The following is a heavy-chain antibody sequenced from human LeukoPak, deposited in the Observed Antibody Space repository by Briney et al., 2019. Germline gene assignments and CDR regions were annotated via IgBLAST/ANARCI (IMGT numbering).Heavy chain of an antibody. CDR2: IKQDGSEK. D-gene: IGHD1-20*01. J-gene: IGHJ4*02. V-gene: IGHV3-7*01. CDR3: ARDPNWNDALGFDY. CDR1: GFTFSSYG. Sequence: GGSLRLSCVASGFTFSSYGMHWVRQAPGKGMEWVANIKQDGSEKYYVDSVKGRFTISRDNAKNSLYLQMNSLRAEDTAVYYCARDPNWNDALGFDYWGQGTLVTVSS.